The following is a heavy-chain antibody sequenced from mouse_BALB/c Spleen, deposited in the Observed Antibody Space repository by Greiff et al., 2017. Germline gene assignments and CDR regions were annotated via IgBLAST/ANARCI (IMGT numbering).Heavy chain of an antibody. V-gene: IGHV5-6*01. CDR3: ARVVAEGYFDY. D-gene: IGHD1-1*01. J-gene: IGHJ2*01. Sequence: EVKVVESGGDLVKPGGSLKLSCAASGFTFSSYGMSWVRQTPDKRLEWVATISSGGSYTYYPDSVKGRFTISRDNAKNTLYLQMSSLKSEDTAMYYCARVVAEGYFDYWGQGTTLTVSS. CDR2: ISSGGSYT. CDR1: GFTFSSYG.